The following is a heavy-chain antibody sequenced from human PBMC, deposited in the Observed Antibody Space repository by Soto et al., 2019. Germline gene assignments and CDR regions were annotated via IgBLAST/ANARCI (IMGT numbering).Heavy chain of an antibody. J-gene: IGHJ5*02. CDR2: IYHSGST. CDR3: ARDIEWELHNWFDP. D-gene: IGHD1-26*01. V-gene: IGHV4-4*02. CDR1: GGSIISSNW. Sequence: SETLSVTCAVSGGSIISSNWWSWVRQPPGKGLEWIGEIYHSGSTNYNPSLKSRVTISVDKSKNQFSLKLSSVTAADTAVYYCARDIEWELHNWFDPWGQGTLVTVS.